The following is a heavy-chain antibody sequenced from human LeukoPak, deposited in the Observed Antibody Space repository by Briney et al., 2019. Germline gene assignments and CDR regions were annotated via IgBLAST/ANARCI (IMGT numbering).Heavy chain of an antibody. CDR3: ARGYCSSTSCYAYG. D-gene: IGHD2-2*01. J-gene: IGHJ4*02. CDR2: ISSSSSYI. CDR1: GFTFSSYS. V-gene: IGHV3-21*01. Sequence: GGSLRLSCAASGFTFSSYSMNWVRQAPGKGLEWVSAISSSSSYIYYADSVKGRFTISRDNAKNSLYLQLNSLRAEDTAVYYSARGYCSSTSCYAYGWGQGTLVTVSS.